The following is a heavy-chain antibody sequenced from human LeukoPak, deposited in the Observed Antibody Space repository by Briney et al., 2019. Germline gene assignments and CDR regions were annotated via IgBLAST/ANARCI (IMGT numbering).Heavy chain of an antibody. V-gene: IGHV3-33*01. Sequence: GGSLRLSCAPSGLTFSSYGMHWFRKAPGKGLEWVAVIWFDGSNKYYAYPVKGRLTISTDNSNNTLYLQMNILRAEDTAVYYCATSHTYCGGDCYFPFDYWGQGTLVTVSS. D-gene: IGHD2-21*02. CDR2: IWFDGSNK. J-gene: IGHJ4*02. CDR1: GLTFSSYG. CDR3: ATSHTYCGGDCYFPFDY.